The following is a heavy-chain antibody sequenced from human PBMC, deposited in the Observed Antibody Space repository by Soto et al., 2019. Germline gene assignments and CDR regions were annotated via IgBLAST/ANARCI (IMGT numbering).Heavy chain of an antibody. V-gene: IGHV1-18*04. CDR2: TSAYNGNT. J-gene: IGHJ5*02. Sequence: GASVKVSCKASGYTFTSYGISWVRQAPGQGLEWMGWTSAYNGNTNYAQKLQGRVTMTTDTSTSTAYMELRSLRSDDTAVYYCARTYSRDPDNWFDPWGQGTLVTVSS. CDR1: GYTFTSYG. D-gene: IGHD6-13*01. CDR3: ARTYSRDPDNWFDP.